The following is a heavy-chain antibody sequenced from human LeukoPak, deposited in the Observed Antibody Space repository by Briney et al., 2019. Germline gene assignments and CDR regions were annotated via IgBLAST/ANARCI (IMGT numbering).Heavy chain of an antibody. CDR3: ARDHVSRFLEWLFHPFDY. J-gene: IGHJ4*02. V-gene: IGHV3-21*01. Sequence: GGSLRLSCAASGFTFSSYSMNWVRQAPGKGLEWVSSISSSSSYIYYADSVKGRFTISRDNAKNSLYLQMNSLRAEDTAVYYCARDHVSRFLEWLFHPFDYWGQGTLVTVSS. CDR2: ISSSSSYI. CDR1: GFTFSSYS. D-gene: IGHD3-3*01.